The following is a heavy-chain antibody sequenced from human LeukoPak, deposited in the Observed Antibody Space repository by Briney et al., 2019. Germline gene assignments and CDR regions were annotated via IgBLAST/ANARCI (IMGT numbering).Heavy chain of an antibody. CDR1: GFTFSSYG. D-gene: IGHD6-13*01. J-gene: IGHJ4*02. CDR2: ISGSGGST. V-gene: IGHV3-23*01. CDR3: AKDLTLYSSSWCFDY. Sequence: GGSLRLSCAASGFTFSSYGMSWVRQAPGKGLEWVSAISGSGGSTYYADSVKGRFTISTDNSKNTLYLQMNSLRAEDTAVYYCAKDLTLYSSSWCFDYWGQGTLVTVSS.